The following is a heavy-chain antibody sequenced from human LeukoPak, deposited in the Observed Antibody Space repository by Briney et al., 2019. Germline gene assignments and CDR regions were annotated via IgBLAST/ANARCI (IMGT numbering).Heavy chain of an antibody. J-gene: IGHJ5*02. CDR1: GASFSDYF. D-gene: IGHD3-22*01. CDR2: INHSGST. CDR3: ARDQGGYYDSRRGLKSDNWFDP. Sequence: SETLSLTCTVSGASFSDYFWSWIRQPPGKGLEWVGEINHSGSTYYNPSVKGRVTISIDTSKNQFSLKLTSVTAADTAVYYCARDQGGYYDSRRGLKSDNWFDPWGQGTLVTVSS. V-gene: IGHV4-34*01.